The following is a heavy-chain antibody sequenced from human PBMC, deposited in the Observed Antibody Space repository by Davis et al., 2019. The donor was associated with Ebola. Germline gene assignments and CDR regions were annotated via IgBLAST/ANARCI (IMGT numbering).Heavy chain of an antibody. V-gene: IGHV3-48*02. Sequence: GESLKISCAASGFTFSSYSMNWVRQAPGKGLEWVSYISSSSSTIYYADSVKGRFTISRDNAKNSLYLQMNSLRDEDTAVYYCARDKPQLNGVYYYYGMDVWGQGTTVTVSS. CDR3: ARDKPQLNGVYYYYGMDV. J-gene: IGHJ6*02. CDR2: ISSSSSTI. CDR1: GFTFSSYS. D-gene: IGHD2-8*01.